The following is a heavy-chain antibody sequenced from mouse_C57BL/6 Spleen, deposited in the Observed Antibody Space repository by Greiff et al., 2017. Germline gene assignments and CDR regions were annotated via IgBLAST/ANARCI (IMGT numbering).Heavy chain of an antibody. CDR2: ISDGGSYT. J-gene: IGHJ1*03. Sequence: DVKLQESGGGLVKPGGSLKLSCAASGFTFSSYAMSWVRQTPEKRLEWVATISDGGSYTYYPDNVKGRFTISRDNAKNNLYLQMSHLKSEDTAMYYCARDGGDRYWYFDVWGTGTTVTVSS. CDR1: GFTFSSYA. V-gene: IGHV5-4*01. D-gene: IGHD3-3*01. CDR3: ARDGGDRYWYFDV.